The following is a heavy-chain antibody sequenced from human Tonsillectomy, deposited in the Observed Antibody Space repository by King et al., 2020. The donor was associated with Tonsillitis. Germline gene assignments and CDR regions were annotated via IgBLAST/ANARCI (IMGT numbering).Heavy chain of an antibody. V-gene: IGHV4-34*01. CDR1: GGSFSGYS. CDR2: INHSGST. J-gene: IGHJ4*02. CDR3: ARGPLYDFWSGGLDY. D-gene: IGHD3-3*01. Sequence: VQLQQWGAGLLKPSETLSLTCAVSGGSFSGYSWTWIRQAPGKGLDWLGGINHSGSTNYDASLKSPVTISGDTSRNHFSLNLSSVTAADTAVYFCARGPLYDFWSGGLDYWGQGILVTVSS.